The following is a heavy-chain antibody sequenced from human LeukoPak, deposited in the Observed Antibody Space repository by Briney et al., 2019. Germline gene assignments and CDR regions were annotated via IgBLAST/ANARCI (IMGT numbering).Heavy chain of an antibody. CDR1: GGSISSYY. CDR2: ISYSGST. D-gene: IGHD3-3*01. V-gene: IGHV4-59*01. J-gene: IGHJ5*02. Sequence: SETLSLTCTVSGGSISSYYWSWIRQPPGKGLEWIGYISYSGSTNYNPSLKSRVTISVDTSKNQFSLKLSSVTAADTAVYYCARELGDFWSGYHNWFDPWGQGTLVTVSS. CDR3: ARELGDFWSGYHNWFDP.